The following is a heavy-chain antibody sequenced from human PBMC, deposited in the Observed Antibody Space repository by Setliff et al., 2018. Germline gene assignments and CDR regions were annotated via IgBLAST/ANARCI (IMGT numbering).Heavy chain of an antibody. Sequence: SVKVSCKASGGTFSSYGISWVRQAPGQGLEWLGGTIPNFGTTNYAQEFQGRVTIITDESTSTAYMELSSLRFEDTAVYYCAREGVDTRSSTDYRYYMDVWGKGITVTVSS. CDR3: AREGVDTRSSTDYRYYMDV. J-gene: IGHJ6*03. CDR1: GGTFSSYG. V-gene: IGHV1-69*05. D-gene: IGHD5-18*01. CDR2: TIPNFGTT.